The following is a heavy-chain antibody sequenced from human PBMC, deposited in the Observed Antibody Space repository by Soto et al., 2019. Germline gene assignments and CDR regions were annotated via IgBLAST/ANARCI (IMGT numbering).Heavy chain of an antibody. CDR3: FRGGVTSRTFDY. D-gene: IGHD3-16*01. CDR1: GYIIKNYW. Sequence: GESLKISCQASGYIIKNYWIGWVRQMPGQGLEWMGIIFPDDSDTRYSLSFQGHVTISVDKSISTAYVQWSSLKASDSAIYYCFRGGVTSRTFDYWGQGTLVTVSS. CDR2: IFPDDSDT. J-gene: IGHJ4*02. V-gene: IGHV5-51*01.